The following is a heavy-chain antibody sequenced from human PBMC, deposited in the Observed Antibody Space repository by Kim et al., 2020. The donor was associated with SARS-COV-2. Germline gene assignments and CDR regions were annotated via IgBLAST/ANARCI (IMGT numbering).Heavy chain of an antibody. CDR3: ARDGDGSGSGSYPSYYY. Sequence: GGSLRLSCAASGFTFSSYAMHWVRQAPGKGLEWVAVISYDGSNKYYADSVKGRFTISRDNSENTLYLQMNSLRAEDTAVYYCARDGDGSGSGSYPSYYY. J-gene: IGHJ6*01. V-gene: IGHV3-30-3*01. CDR1: GFTFSSYA. D-gene: IGHD3-10*01. CDR2: ISYDGSNK.